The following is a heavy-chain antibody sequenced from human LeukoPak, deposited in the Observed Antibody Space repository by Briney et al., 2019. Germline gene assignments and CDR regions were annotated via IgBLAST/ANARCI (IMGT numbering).Heavy chain of an antibody. Sequence: GGSLRLSCAASGFTFSSYWMSWVRQAPGKGLEWVAVVSYDGSYKYYADSVKGRFTISRDNSKNTLYLQMNSLRAEDTAVYYCARAPGYGAAYYFDYWGQGTLVTVSS. J-gene: IGHJ4*02. CDR1: GFTFSSYW. CDR3: ARAPGYGAAYYFDY. V-gene: IGHV3-30*03. D-gene: IGHD1-1*01. CDR2: VSYDGSYK.